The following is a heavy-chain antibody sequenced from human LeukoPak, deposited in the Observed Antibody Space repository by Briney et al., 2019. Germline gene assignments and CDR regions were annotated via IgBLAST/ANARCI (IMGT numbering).Heavy chain of an antibody. D-gene: IGHD3-10*02. CDR2: INCNSGGT. Sequence: ASVKVSCKASGYTFTSYDINWVRQAPGQGLEWMGWINCNSGGTNYAQKFQGRVTMTRDTSISTAYMELSRLRSDDTAVYYCARGFVRTTVYMDVWGKGTTVTISS. CDR3: ARGFVRTTVYMDV. J-gene: IGHJ6*03. CDR1: GYTFTSYD. V-gene: IGHV1-2*02.